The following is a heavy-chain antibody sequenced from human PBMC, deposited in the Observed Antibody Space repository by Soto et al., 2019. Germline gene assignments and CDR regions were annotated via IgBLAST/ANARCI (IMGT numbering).Heavy chain of an antibody. CDR3: ARTVDTAKDYYYGMDV. CDR2: IYHSGST. CDR1: GGSISSSNW. D-gene: IGHD5-18*01. J-gene: IGHJ6*02. V-gene: IGHV4-4*02. Sequence: PSETLSLTCAVSGGSISSSNWWSWVRQPPGKGLEWIGEIYHSGSTNYNPSLKSRVTISVDKSKNQFSLKLSSVTAADMAVFYCARTVDTAKDYYYGMDVWGQGTTVTVSS.